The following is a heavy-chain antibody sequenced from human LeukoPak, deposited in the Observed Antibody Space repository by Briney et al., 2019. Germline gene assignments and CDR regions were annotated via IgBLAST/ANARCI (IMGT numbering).Heavy chain of an antibody. D-gene: IGHD3-22*01. Sequence: GGSLRLSCAASGFTFSSYGMHWVRQAPGKGLEWVAVIWYDGSNKYYADSVKGRFTISRDNSKNTLYLQMNSLRAEDTAVYYCAKDLGDFYYDSSGYYPDAFDIWGQGTMVTVSS. J-gene: IGHJ3*02. CDR2: IWYDGSNK. CDR1: GFTFSSYG. CDR3: AKDLGDFYYDSSGYYPDAFDI. V-gene: IGHV3-33*06.